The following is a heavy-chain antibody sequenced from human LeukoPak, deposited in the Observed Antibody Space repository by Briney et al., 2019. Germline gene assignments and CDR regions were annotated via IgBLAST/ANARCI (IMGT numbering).Heavy chain of an antibody. V-gene: IGHV1-69*13. D-gene: IGHD1-26*01. CDR1: GYTFTSYG. Sequence: SVKVSCKASGYTFTSYGISWVRQAPGQGLEWMGGIIPIFGTANYAQKFQGRVTITADESTSTAYMELSSLRSEDTAVYYCAREGRRELVYFDYWGQGTLVTVSS. J-gene: IGHJ4*02. CDR3: AREGRRELVYFDY. CDR2: IIPIFGTA.